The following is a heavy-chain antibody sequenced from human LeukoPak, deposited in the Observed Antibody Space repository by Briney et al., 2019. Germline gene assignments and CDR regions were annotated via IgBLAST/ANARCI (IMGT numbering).Heavy chain of an antibody. Sequence: PSETLSLTCPVSGGSISSYYWSWIRQPPGKGLEWIGYMYYSGSTNYNPSLKSRVTISVDTSKNQFFLKLSSVTAADTAVYYCAREWIYSSGSYFDYWGQGTLVTVSS. J-gene: IGHJ4*02. V-gene: IGHV4-59*01. CDR2: MYYSGST. CDR1: GGSISSYY. CDR3: AREWIYSSGSYFDY. D-gene: IGHD6-19*01.